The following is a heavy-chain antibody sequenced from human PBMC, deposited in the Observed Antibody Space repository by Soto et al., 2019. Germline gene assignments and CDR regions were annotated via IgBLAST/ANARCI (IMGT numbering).Heavy chain of an antibody. CDR3: ARDGSGYQWYFDV. Sequence: QVQLQQSGPGLVKPSQTLSLICAISGDSVSSASATWSWIRQSPSGRLEWLGRTYYRSKWHNDYAVSVKSRIAIIPDTSKTQLSLQLSSVTLEDTAVYFCARDGSGYQWYFDVWGRGSLGTVSS. V-gene: IGHV6-1*01. CDR1: GDSVSSASAT. CDR2: TYYRSKWHN. D-gene: IGHD5-12*01. J-gene: IGHJ2*01.